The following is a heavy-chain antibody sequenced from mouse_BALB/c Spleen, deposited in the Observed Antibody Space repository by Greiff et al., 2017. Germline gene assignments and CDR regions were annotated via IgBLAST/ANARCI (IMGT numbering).Heavy chain of an antibody. D-gene: IGHD4-1*01. J-gene: IGHJ2*01. CDR1: GYTFTSYW. CDR2: INPSTGYT. V-gene: IGHV1-7*01. CDR3: ARRLGHYFDY. Sequence: VKLQESGAELVKPGASVKMSCTASGYTFTSYWMHWVKQRPGQGLEWIGYINPSTGYTDYNQKFKDKATLTADKSSSTAYMQLSSLTSEDSAVYYCARRLGHYFDYWGQGTTLTVSA.